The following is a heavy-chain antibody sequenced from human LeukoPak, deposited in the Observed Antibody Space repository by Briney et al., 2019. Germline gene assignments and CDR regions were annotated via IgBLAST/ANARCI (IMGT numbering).Heavy chain of an antibody. Sequence: SETLSLTCAVYGGSFSGYYWSWIRKPPGKGLEWIGEINHSGSTNYNPSLKSRVTISVDASKHQFSLKLSSVTAADTAVYYCARERGVYYDILTGYSVFDYWGQGTLVTVSS. CDR3: ARERGVYYDILTGYSVFDY. V-gene: IGHV4-34*01. J-gene: IGHJ4*02. CDR1: GGSFSGYY. D-gene: IGHD3-9*01. CDR2: INHSGST.